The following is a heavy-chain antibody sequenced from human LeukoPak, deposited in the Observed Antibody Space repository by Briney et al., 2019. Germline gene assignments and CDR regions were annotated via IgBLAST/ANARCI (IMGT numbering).Heavy chain of an antibody. CDR2: IKQDGSEK. J-gene: IGHJ6*03. CDR3: ARAVAAAGNGYYYYYMDV. Sequence: GGSLRLSCAASGFTFSSYSMSWVRQAPGKGLEWVANIKQDGSEKYYVDSVKGRFTISRDNAKNSLYLQMNSLRAEDTAVYYCARAVAAAGNGYYYYYMDVWGKGTTVTVSS. CDR1: GFTFSSYS. D-gene: IGHD6-13*01. V-gene: IGHV3-7*01.